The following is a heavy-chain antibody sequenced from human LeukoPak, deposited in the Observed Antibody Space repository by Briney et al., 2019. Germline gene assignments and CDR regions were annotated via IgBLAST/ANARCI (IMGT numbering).Heavy chain of an antibody. D-gene: IGHD5-12*01. V-gene: IGHV4-59*01. J-gene: IGHJ4*02. CDR2: IYHSGST. CDR3: ARDSYSGNDGL. Sequence: SETLSLTCTVSGGSISTYYWSWIRQPPGKGLEWIGYIYHSGSTEYNPSLKSRVTISVDTSKNQFSLKLSSVTAADTAVYYCARDSYSGNDGLWGQGTLVTVSS. CDR1: GGSISTYY.